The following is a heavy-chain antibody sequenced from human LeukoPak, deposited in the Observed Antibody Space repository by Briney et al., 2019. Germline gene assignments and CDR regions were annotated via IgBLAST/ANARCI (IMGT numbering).Heavy chain of an antibody. CDR1: GGSFSGYY. D-gene: IGHD5-12*01. CDR2: INHSGST. J-gene: IGHJ4*02. Sequence: SETLSLTCAVYGGSFSGYYWSWIRQPPGKGLEWIGEINHSGSTNYNPSLKSRVTISVDTSKNQFSLKLSSVTAADTAVYYCARTYSGYDWGPYDYWGQGTLVTVSS. V-gene: IGHV4-34*01. CDR3: ARTYSGYDWGPYDY.